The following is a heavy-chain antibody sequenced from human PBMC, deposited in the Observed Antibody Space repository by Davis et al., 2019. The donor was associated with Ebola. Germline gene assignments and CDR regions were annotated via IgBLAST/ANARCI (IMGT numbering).Heavy chain of an antibody. V-gene: IGHV3-23*01. D-gene: IGHD2-21*02. CDR1: GFTFSKYG. CDR3: AKEMEVTKPYDY. J-gene: IGHJ4*02. CDR2: VSRKGGS. Sequence: GESLKISCAASGFTFSKYGMSGVRQAPGKGLEWVAAVSRKGGSYYADSVRGRFTVYRDTAKDTLFLQMDSLRGDDTAVYYCAKEMEVTKPYDYWGQGTLVSVSP.